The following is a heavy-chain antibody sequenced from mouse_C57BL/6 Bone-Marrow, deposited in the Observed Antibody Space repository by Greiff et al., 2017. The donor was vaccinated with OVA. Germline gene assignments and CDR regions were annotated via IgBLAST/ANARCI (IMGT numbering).Heavy chain of an antibody. CDR2: IDPSDSYT. D-gene: IGHD1-1*01. CDR3: TRGEYYDYGSAWDCDV. Sequence: VQRVESGAELVKPGASVKLSCKASGYTFTSYWMQWVKQRPGQGLEWIGEIDPSDSYTNYNQKFKGKATLTVDTSSSTAYMQLNSLTSEDSAVYYWTRGEYYDYGSAWDCDVWGRGTTVTVSS. J-gene: IGHJ1*03. CDR1: GYTFTSYW. V-gene: IGHV1-50*01.